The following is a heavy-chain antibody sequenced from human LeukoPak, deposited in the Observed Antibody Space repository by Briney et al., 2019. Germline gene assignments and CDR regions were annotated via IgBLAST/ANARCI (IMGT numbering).Heavy chain of an antibody. Sequence: SETLSLTCAVYGGSFSGYYWSWIRQPPGKGLEWIGEINHSGSTNYNPSLKSRVTISVDTSKNQFSLKLSSVTAADTAVYYCAGVSMVRGVIMPDAFDIWGQGTMVTVSS. CDR1: GGSFSGYY. J-gene: IGHJ3*02. D-gene: IGHD3-10*01. V-gene: IGHV4-34*01. CDR2: INHSGST. CDR3: AGVSMVRGVIMPDAFDI.